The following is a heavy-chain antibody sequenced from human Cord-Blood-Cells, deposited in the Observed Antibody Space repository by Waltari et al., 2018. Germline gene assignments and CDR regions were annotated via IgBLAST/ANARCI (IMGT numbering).Heavy chain of an antibody. J-gene: IGHJ3*02. D-gene: IGHD5-18*01. CDR1: GYTFTSYD. CDR3: ARYSYGYGGNAFDI. V-gene: IGHV1-8*03. CDR2: MNPNSGNT. Sequence: QVQLVQSGAEVKKPGASVKVSCKASGYTFTSYDITWVRQATGQGLEWMGWMNPNSGNTGYAQKFQGRVTITRNTSISTAYMELSSLRSEDTAVYYCARYSYGYGGNAFDIWGQGTMVTVSS.